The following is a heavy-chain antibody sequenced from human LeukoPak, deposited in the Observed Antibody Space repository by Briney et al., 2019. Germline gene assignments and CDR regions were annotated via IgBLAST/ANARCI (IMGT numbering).Heavy chain of an antibody. Sequence: PSETLSLTCTISGASISGYYWSWIRQPAGKGLEWIGRIYGSGSTNYNPSLESRVTVSSDKSKNHFSLQLRSVTAADTAVYYCSRDMVRDTLMYWFDPWGPGILVTVSS. CDR2: IYGSGST. J-gene: IGHJ5*02. CDR3: SRDMVRDTLMYWFDP. CDR1: GASISGYY. V-gene: IGHV4-4*07. D-gene: IGHD3-10*01.